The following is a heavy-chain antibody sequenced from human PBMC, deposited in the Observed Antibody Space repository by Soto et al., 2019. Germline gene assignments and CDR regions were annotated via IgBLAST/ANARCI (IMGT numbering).Heavy chain of an antibody. V-gene: IGHV3-23*01. CDR3: AKTDGSAYYYTALDY. CDR1: GFTFSTYA. Sequence: LRLSCAASGFTFSTYAMSWVRQAPGKGLEWVSAISNSGGSTYYADSVKGRFTISRDNSKNTLSLQMNSLRAEDTAVYYCAKTDGSAYYYTALDYWGQGTLVTVSS. D-gene: IGHD3-22*01. CDR2: ISNSGGST. J-gene: IGHJ4*02.